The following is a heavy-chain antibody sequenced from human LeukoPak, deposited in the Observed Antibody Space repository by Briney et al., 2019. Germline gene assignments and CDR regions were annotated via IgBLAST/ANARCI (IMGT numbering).Heavy chain of an antibody. CDR2: IRSKAKSYAT. CDR3: TTISDIVVVPTDY. V-gene: IGHV3-73*01. CDR1: GFTFSDSS. Sequence: PGGSLRLSCAASGFTFSDSSIHWVRQASGKGLEWVGRIRSKAKSYATIHAASVKGRFTLYRDDSKNTAYLQMNSLITEDTAVYYCTTISDIVVVPTDYWGQGTLVTVSS. D-gene: IGHD2-2*01. J-gene: IGHJ4*02.